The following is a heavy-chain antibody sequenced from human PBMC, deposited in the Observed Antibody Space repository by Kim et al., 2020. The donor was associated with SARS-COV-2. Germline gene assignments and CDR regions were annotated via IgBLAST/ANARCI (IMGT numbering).Heavy chain of an antibody. CDR1: GGSVSSGSYY. J-gene: IGHJ4*02. D-gene: IGHD2-2*01. Sequence: SETLSLTCTVSGGSVSSGSYYWSWIRQPPGKGLEWIGYIYYSGSTNYNPSLKSRVTISVDTSKNQFSLKLSSVTAADTAVYYCARDTDCSSTSCSTHFDYWGQGTLVTVSS. V-gene: IGHV4-61*01. CDR3: ARDTDCSSTSCSTHFDY. CDR2: IYYSGST.